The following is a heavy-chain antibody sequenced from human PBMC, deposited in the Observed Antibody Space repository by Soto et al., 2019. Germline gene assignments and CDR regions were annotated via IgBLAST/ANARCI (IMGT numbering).Heavy chain of an antibody. J-gene: IGHJ3*02. Sequence: GASVKVSCKASGGTFSSYTISWVRQAPGQGLEWMGRIIPILGIANYAQKFQGRVTITADKSTSTAYMELSSLRSEDTAVYYCARDGGSGWYDAFDIWGQGTMVTVSS. D-gene: IGHD6-19*01. CDR2: IIPILGIA. V-gene: IGHV1-69*04. CDR1: GGTFSSYT. CDR3: ARDGGSGWYDAFDI.